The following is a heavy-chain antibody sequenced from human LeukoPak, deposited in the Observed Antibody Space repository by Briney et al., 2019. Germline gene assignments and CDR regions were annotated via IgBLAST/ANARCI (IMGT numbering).Heavy chain of an antibody. Sequence: SQTLSLTCAISGDSVSSNDAAWNWIRQSPSRGLEWLGKTYYRSKWYYDYAVSVKSRITINPDTSKNQFSLQLNSVTPDDTAVFYCARGPSGHSGSFDSWGQGTLVTVSS. V-gene: IGHV6-1*01. J-gene: IGHJ4*02. D-gene: IGHD4-23*01. CDR3: ARGPSGHSGSFDS. CDR1: GDSVSSNDAA. CDR2: TYYRSKWYY.